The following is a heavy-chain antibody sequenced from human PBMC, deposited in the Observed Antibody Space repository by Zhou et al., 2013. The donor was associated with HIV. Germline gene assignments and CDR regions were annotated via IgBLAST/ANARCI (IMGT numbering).Heavy chain of an antibody. V-gene: IGHV1-69*05. D-gene: IGHD2-15*01. J-gene: IGHJ4*02. Sequence: QVHLGQSGAEVKKPGSSIKVSCKASGGNFNTYAINWVRQAPRQGLEWMGGIIPLFDEPNYAQKFKGKVTITTDKSTNTAYIELRSLRSEDTAMYYCARAYCSGGSCYSTPFDYWGQGTLVTVSS. CDR2: IIPLFDEP. CDR1: GGNFNTYA. CDR3: ARAYCSGGSCYSTPFDY.